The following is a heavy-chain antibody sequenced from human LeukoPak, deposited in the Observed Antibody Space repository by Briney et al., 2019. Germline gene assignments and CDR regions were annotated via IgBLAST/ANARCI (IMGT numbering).Heavy chain of an antibody. J-gene: IGHJ6*02. CDR2: INPNSGGT. D-gene: IGHD6-13*01. CDR1: GYTFTGYY. CDR3: ARGSAAAADYYYYGMDV. Sequence: ASVKVSCKASGYTFTGYYMLWVRQAPGQGLEWMGWINPNSGGTNYAQKFQGRVTMTRDTSISTAYMELSRLRSDDTAVYYCARGSAAAADYYYYGMDVWGQGTTVTVSS. V-gene: IGHV1-2*02.